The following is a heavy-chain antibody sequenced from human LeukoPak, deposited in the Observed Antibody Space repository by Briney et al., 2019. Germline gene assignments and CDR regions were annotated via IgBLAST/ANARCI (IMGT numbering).Heavy chain of an antibody. CDR2: ISGSGGST. V-gene: IGHV3-23*01. Sequence: GGSLRLSCAASGFIFSNYAMSWVRQAPGKGLEWVSGISGSGGSTYYADSVKGRFTISRDNSKNTLYLQMNSLRSEDTAVYYCARDREQWLVTAFDIWGQGTMVTVSS. D-gene: IGHD6-19*01. CDR3: ARDREQWLVTAFDI. J-gene: IGHJ3*02. CDR1: GFIFSNYA.